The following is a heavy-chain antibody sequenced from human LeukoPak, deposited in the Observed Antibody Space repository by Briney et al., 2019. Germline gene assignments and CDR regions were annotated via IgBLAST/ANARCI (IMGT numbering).Heavy chain of an antibody. CDR3: ARERRPLSAFWSGYTLFDY. V-gene: IGHV4-39*07. CDR1: GGSISSSSYY. J-gene: IGHJ4*02. D-gene: IGHD3-3*01. CDR2: IYTSGST. Sequence: TPSETLSLTCTVSGGSISSSSYYWGWIRQPPGKGLEWIGRIYTSGSTNYNPSLKSRVTISVDTSKNQFSLKLSSVTAADTAVYYCARERRPLSAFWSGYTLFDYWGQGTLVTVSS.